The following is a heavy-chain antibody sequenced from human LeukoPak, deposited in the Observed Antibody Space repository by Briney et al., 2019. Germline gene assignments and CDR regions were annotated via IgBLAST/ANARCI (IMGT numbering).Heavy chain of an antibody. D-gene: IGHD2-2*01. J-gene: IGHJ4*02. CDR3: AREVVPAAPSFSFDY. Sequence: GASVKVPCKASGYTFTSYYMHWVRQAPGQGLEWMGIINPSGGSTSYAQKFQGRVTMTRDTSTSTVYMELSSLRSEGTAVYYCAREVVPAAPSFSFDYWGQGTLVTVSS. CDR1: GYTFTSYY. CDR2: INPSGGST. V-gene: IGHV1-46*03.